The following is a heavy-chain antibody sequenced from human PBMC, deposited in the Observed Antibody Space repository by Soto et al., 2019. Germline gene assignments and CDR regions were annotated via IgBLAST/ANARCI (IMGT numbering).Heavy chain of an antibody. CDR3: AGERWFGENGNYGMDV. Sequence: GASLRLSCAASGFTFSSYGMHWVRQAPGKGLEWVAVISYDGSNKYYADSVKGRFTISRDNSKNTLYLQMNSLRAEDTAVYYCAGERWFGENGNYGMDVWGQGTTVTVSS. J-gene: IGHJ6*02. D-gene: IGHD3-10*01. CDR2: ISYDGSNK. V-gene: IGHV3-30*03. CDR1: GFTFSSYG.